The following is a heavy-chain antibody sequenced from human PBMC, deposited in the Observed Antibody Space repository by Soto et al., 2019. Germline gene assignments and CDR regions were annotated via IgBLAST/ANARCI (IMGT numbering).Heavy chain of an antibody. CDR1: GGSISSYY. D-gene: IGHD1-26*01. Sequence: SETLSLTCTVSGGSISSYYWSWIRQPPGKGLEWIGYIYYSGSTNYNPSLKSRVTISVDTSKNQFSLKLSSVTAADTAVYYCARDVVGSDYFDSWGQGTLVTVSS. V-gene: IGHV4-59*01. J-gene: IGHJ4*02. CDR3: ARDVVGSDYFDS. CDR2: IYYSGST.